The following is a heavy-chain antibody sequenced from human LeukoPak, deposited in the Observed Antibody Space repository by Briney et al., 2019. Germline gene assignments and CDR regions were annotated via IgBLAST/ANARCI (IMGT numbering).Heavy chain of an antibody. Sequence: PSETLSLTCTVSGGSISSYYWSWIRQPPGKGLEWIGYIYYSGSTNYNPSLKSRVTISVDTSKNQSSLKLSSVTAADTAVYYCARLGIYHDMDVWGQGTTVTVSS. J-gene: IGHJ6*02. D-gene: IGHD1-26*01. CDR3: ARLGIYHDMDV. CDR1: GGSISSYY. V-gene: IGHV4-59*08. CDR2: IYYSGST.